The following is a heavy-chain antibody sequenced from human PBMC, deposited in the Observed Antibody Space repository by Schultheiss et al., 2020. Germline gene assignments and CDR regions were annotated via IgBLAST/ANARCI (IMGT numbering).Heavy chain of an antibody. CDR2: ISSSSSYT. V-gene: IGHV3-11*06. CDR3: ASGVDYGDYAVGY. J-gene: IGHJ4*02. CDR1: SFTFSNAW. D-gene: IGHD4-17*01. Sequence: GGSLRLSCAASSFTFSNAWMSWVRQAPGKGLEWVSYISSSSSYTNYADSVKGRFTISRDNAKNSLYLQMNSLRAEDTAVYYCASGVDYGDYAVGYWGQGTLVTVSS.